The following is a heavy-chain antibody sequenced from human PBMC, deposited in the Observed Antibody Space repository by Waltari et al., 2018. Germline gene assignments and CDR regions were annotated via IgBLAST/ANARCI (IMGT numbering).Heavy chain of an antibody. Sequence: QVQLQESGPGLVKPSETLSLTCTVSGGSISSHYWSWIRQPPGKGLEWIGYIYYSGSTNYNPSLKSRVTISVDTSKNQFSLKLSSVTAADTAVYYCAKGVSRVGATNPLFFDYWGQGTLVTVSS. D-gene: IGHD1-26*01. J-gene: IGHJ4*02. V-gene: IGHV4-59*11. CDR2: IYYSGST. CDR1: GGSISSHY. CDR3: AKGVSRVGATNPLFFDY.